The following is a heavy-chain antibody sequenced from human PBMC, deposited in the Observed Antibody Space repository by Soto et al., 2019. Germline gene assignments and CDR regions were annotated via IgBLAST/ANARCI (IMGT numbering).Heavy chain of an antibody. Sequence: VQLVESGGGLVQPGRSLRLSCAASGFTFDDYAMHWVRQAPGKGLEWVSGISWNSGSIGYADSVKGLFTISRDNAKNSLYLQMNSLRAEDTALYYCAKSISPTTNPTGAFDIWGQGTMVTVSS. J-gene: IGHJ3*02. D-gene: IGHD1-26*01. CDR2: ISWNSGSI. V-gene: IGHV3-9*01. CDR1: GFTFDDYA. CDR3: AKSISPTTNPTGAFDI.